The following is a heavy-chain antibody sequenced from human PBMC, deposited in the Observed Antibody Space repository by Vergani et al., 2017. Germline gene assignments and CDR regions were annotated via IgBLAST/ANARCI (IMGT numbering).Heavy chain of an antibody. V-gene: IGHV4-34*01. Sequence: QVQLQQWGAGLLKPSETLSLTCAVYGGSFSGYYWSWIRQPPGKGLEWIGEINHSGSTNYNPSLKSRVTMSVETSKNQFSLKLSSGTAADTAVYYCARGWSSRSSSWYPWGQGTLVTVSS. D-gene: IGHD6-13*01. CDR1: GGSFSGYY. CDR3: ARGWSSRSSSWYP. J-gene: IGHJ5*02. CDR2: INHSGST.